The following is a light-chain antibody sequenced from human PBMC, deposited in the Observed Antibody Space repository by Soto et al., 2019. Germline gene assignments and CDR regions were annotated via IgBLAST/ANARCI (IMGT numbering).Light chain of an antibody. CDR2: DAS. J-gene: IGKJ1*01. Sequence: QMTGYACSLSASVEDRKTITCRASQSIGRFLAWYQHQPGKAPKLLIYDASTLESGVPSRFSGSGSGTEFTLTISSLQPDDFASYYSQHSTSHSEASGQQAMVDI. V-gene: IGKV1-5*01. CDR1: QSIGRF. CDR3: QHSTSHSEA.